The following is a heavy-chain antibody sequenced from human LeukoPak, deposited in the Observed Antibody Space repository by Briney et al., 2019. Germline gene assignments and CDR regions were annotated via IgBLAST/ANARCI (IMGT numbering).Heavy chain of an antibody. Sequence: ASVKVSCKAPGGTFSSYAISWVRQAPGQGLEWMGRIIPILGIANYAQKFQGRVTITADKSTSTAYMELSSLRSEDTAVYYCARDSSGFDYWGQGTLVTVSS. CDR1: GGTFSSYA. CDR2: IIPILGIA. J-gene: IGHJ4*02. D-gene: IGHD6-19*01. V-gene: IGHV1-69*04. CDR3: ARDSSGFDY.